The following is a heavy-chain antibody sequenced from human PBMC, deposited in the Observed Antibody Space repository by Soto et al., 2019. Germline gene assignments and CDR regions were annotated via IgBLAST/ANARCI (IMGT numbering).Heavy chain of an antibody. J-gene: IGHJ4*02. Sequence: SETLSLTCTVSGGSISSGGYYWSWIRQHPGKGLEWIGYIYYSGSTYYNPSLKSRVTIPVDTSKNQFSLNLSSVTAADTAVYYCARWFGSSTPFDYWGQGTLVTVSS. CDR3: ARWFGSSTPFDY. CDR2: IYYSGST. D-gene: IGHD1-26*01. CDR1: GGSISSGGYY. V-gene: IGHV4-31*03.